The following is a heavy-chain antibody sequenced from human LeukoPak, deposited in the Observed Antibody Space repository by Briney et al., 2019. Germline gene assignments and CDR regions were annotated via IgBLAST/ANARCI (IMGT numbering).Heavy chain of an antibody. Sequence: PSETLCLTCTVSGGSISSYYWSWVRQPPGKGLGYIGYIYYSGSTNYNPSLKSRVTISVHTSKHQFSLKLSSVTAADTAVYYCARETSQKGAHYMDVWGKGTTVTISS. J-gene: IGHJ6*03. CDR3: ARETSQKGAHYMDV. D-gene: IGHD3-16*01. CDR2: IYYSGST. CDR1: GGSISSYY. V-gene: IGHV4-59*01.